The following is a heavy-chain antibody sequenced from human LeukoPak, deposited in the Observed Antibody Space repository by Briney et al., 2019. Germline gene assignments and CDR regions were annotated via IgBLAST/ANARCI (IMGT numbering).Heavy chain of an antibody. CDR2: IHYSGST. V-gene: IGHV4-39*07. J-gene: IGHJ3*02. CDR1: GGSISSHDYY. CDR3: ARDYYDSSGYYWFGAFDI. Sequence: SETLSLTCTVSGGSISSHDYYWGWIRQPPGKGLEWIGSIHYSGSTYYNLSLKSRVTISLDTSKNQFSLKLSSVTAADTAVYYCARDYYDSSGYYWFGAFDIWGQGTMVTVSS. D-gene: IGHD3-22*01.